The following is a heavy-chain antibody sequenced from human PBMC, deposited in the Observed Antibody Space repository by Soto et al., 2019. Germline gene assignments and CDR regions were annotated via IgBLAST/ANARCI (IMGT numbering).Heavy chain of an antibody. CDR2: ISGSGGST. V-gene: IGHV3-23*01. D-gene: IGHD3-22*01. CDR1: GFTFSSYA. Sequence: PGGSLRLSCAASGFTFSSYAMSWVRQAPGKGLEWVSAISGSGGSTYYTDSVKGRFTISRDNSKNTLYLQMNSLRAEDTAVYYCAKAFDDSSGYYPFDAFDIWGQGTMVTVS. J-gene: IGHJ3*02. CDR3: AKAFDDSSGYYPFDAFDI.